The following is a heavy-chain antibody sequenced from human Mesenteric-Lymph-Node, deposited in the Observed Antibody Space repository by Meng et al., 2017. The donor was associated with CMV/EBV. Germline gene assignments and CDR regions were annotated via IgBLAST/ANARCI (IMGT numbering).Heavy chain of an antibody. Sequence: EVVLGVVGGGLVKLGGSLRLSFAASGFNVRDKYMSWVRQAPGKGLEWVCIIYRGDNTYYIDSVKDRFTVSRDNSKNTMYLQMNSLRVEDTAVYYCTGDSVSNPNLDYWGQGTLVTVSS. J-gene: IGHJ4*02. CDR2: IYRGDNT. D-gene: IGHD3-10*01. V-gene: IGHV3-66*01. CDR1: GFNVRDKY. CDR3: TGDSVSNPNLDY.